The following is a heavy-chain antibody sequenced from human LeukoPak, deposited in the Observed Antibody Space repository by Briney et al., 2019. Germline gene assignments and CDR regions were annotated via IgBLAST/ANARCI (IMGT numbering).Heavy chain of an antibody. D-gene: IGHD3-16*01. CDR3: ASGGVGAFDI. CDR1: GFTFSSYW. Sequence: PGGSLRLSCAASGFTFSSYWMHWVRQAPGKGLVWVSRIYSDGGRTDYADSVKGRFTISGENAKNTLYLQMNSLRDEDTAVYYCASGGVGAFDIWGQGTMVTVSS. J-gene: IGHJ3*02. CDR2: IYSDGGRT. V-gene: IGHV3-74*01.